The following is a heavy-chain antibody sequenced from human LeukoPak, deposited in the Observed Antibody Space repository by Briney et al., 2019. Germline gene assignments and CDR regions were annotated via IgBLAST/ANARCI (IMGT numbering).Heavy chain of an antibody. CDR2: ISSSSSYI. CDR3: AKKYSSGQGRPYDY. D-gene: IGHD6-19*01. V-gene: IGHV3-21*04. CDR1: GFTFSSYS. J-gene: IGHJ4*02. Sequence: PGGSLRLSCAASGFTFSSYSMNWVRQAPGKGLEWVSSISSSSSYIYYADSVKGRFTISRDNSKNTLYLQMNSLRAEDTAIYYCAKKYSSGQGRPYDYWGQGTLVTVSS.